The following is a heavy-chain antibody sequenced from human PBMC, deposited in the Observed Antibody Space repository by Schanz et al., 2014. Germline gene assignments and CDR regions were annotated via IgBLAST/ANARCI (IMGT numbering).Heavy chain of an antibody. Sequence: EVQLVESGGGLVQPGGSLRLSCAASGFTVSSNYMSWVRQAPGKGLEWVANIKQDESERSYVDSVKGRFTISRDNAKNSLYMQMTSLRAEDTAVYYCARDKGGYYPFDYWGQGTLVTVSS. CDR2: IKQDESER. CDR3: ARDKGGYYPFDY. V-gene: IGHV3-7*01. J-gene: IGHJ4*02. CDR1: GFTVSSNY. D-gene: IGHD3-3*01.